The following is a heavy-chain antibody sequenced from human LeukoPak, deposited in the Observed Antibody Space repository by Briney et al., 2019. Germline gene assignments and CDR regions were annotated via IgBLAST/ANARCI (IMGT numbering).Heavy chain of an antibody. CDR1: GGSISSYY. J-gene: IGHJ2*01. V-gene: IGHV4-59*01. Sequence: PSETLSLTCTVSGGSISSYYWSWLRQPPGKGLEWLGYIYYSGSTNYNPSLKSRVTISVDTSKNQFSLKLSSVTAADTAVYYCARDVPPHYYDSSGYDLWGRGTLVTVSS. CDR3: ARDVPPHYYDSSGYDL. CDR2: IYYSGST. D-gene: IGHD3-22*01.